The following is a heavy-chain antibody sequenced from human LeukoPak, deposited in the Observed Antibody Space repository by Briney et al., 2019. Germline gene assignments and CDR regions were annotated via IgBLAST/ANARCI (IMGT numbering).Heavy chain of an antibody. CDR3: ARGPPGGSYANY. Sequence: ASVKVSCKASGYTFTGYYMHWVRQAPGQGLEWMGWISAYNGNTNYAQKLQGRVTMTTDTSTSTAYMELRSLRSDDTAVYYCARGPPGGSYANYWGQGTLVTVSS. D-gene: IGHD1-26*01. CDR1: GYTFTGYY. V-gene: IGHV1-18*04. J-gene: IGHJ4*02. CDR2: ISAYNGNT.